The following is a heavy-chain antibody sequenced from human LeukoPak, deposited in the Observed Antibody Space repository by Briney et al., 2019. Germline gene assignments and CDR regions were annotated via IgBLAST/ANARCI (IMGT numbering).Heavy chain of an antibody. CDR1: GFTFTRFN. J-gene: IGHJ4*02. CDR3: ANDYRSGSFHDF. D-gene: IGHD3-10*01. Sequence: GGSLRLSCAASGFTFTRFNMNWVRQPPGKGLEWVSVISRRDDYTYYADSVKGRFTISRDNSKSTLYLQMNTLRAEDTAVYYCANDYRSGSFHDFWGQGTLVTVSS. CDR2: ISRRDDYT. V-gene: IGHV3-23*01.